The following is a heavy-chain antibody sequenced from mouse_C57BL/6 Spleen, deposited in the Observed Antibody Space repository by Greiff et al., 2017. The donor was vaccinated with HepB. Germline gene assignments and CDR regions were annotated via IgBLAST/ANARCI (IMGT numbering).Heavy chain of an antibody. J-gene: IGHJ2*01. D-gene: IGHD1-1*01. Sequence: VQLKQSGPELVKPGDSVKISCKASGYSFTGYFMNWVMQSHGKSLEWIGRINPYNGDTFYNQKFKGKATLTVDKSSSTAHMELRSLTSEDSAVYYCARNPGTVNYFDYWGQGTTLTVSS. CDR2: INPYNGDT. V-gene: IGHV1-20*01. CDR3: ARNPGTVNYFDY. CDR1: GYSFTGYF.